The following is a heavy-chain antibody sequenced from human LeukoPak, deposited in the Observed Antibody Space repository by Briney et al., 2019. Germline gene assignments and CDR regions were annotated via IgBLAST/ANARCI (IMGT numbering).Heavy chain of an antibody. CDR1: GYTFTSYG. J-gene: IGHJ6*03. V-gene: IGHV1-18*01. D-gene: IGHD1/OR15-1a*01. CDR2: ISAYNGNT. CDR3: ARGPAQIEEQTCYMDV. Sequence: ASVKVSCKASGYTFTSYGISWVRQAPGQGLEWMGWISAYNGNTNYAQKLQGRVTMTTDTSTSTAYMELRSLRSDDTAVYYCARGPAQIEEQTCYMDVWGKGTTVTVSS.